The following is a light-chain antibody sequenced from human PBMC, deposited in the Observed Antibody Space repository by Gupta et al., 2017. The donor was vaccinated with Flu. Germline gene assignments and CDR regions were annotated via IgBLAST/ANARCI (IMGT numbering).Light chain of an antibody. CDR2: AAS. V-gene: IGKV3-20*01. CDR3: QQYDISPS. CDR1: QTISSSD. J-gene: IGKJ1*01. Sequence: IVLTQSPGTLSLSPGERATFSCRASQTISSSDLGWYQQKPGQAPRLLIYAASSRATGIPERFSGSGSGTDFTLTISRLEPEDFALYYCQQYDISPSFGQGTKVEIK.